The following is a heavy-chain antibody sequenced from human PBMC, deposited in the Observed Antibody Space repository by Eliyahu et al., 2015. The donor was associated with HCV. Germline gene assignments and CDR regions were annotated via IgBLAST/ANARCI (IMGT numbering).Heavy chain of an antibody. Sequence: EVQLVESGGGLVKPGGSLXLSCAAXGFTXXXYXMXWVRQAPGKGLEWVSSISSSSSYIYYADSVKGRFTISRDNAKNSLYLQMNSLRAEDTAVYYCARDLWVEDYYYGMDVWGQGTTVTVSS. J-gene: IGHJ6*02. CDR3: ARDLWVEDYYYGMDV. D-gene: IGHD1-1*01. V-gene: IGHV3-21*01. CDR2: ISSSSSYI. CDR1: GFTXXXYX.